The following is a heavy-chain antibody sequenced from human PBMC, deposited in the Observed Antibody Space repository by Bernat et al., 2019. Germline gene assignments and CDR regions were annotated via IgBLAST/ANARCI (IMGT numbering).Heavy chain of an antibody. J-gene: IGHJ4*02. Sequence: QVQLVQSGGEVKKPGASVKVSCKASGYTFASYGISWVRQAPGQGLEWMGWISVYNGNTNYAQNLQGRVTMTTDTSTSTANMELRSLRFDDKAVYYCARKYSSGWYETNGGQGTLVTVSS. D-gene: IGHD6-19*01. CDR3: ARKYSSGWYETN. CDR2: ISVYNGNT. CDR1: GYTFASYG. V-gene: IGHV1-18*01.